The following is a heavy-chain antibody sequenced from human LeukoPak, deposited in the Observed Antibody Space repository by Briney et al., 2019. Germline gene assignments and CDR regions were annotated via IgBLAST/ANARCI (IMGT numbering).Heavy chain of an antibody. Sequence: SVKVSCKSSGCTFSSYAISWVRQAPGQGLEWMGRFIPIFGTANYAQKFQGRVTITADKSTSTAYMELSSLRSEDTAVYYCARDPHEYDSSAYIPGYWGQGTLVTVSS. CDR1: GCTFSSYA. CDR2: FIPIFGTA. V-gene: IGHV1-69*06. CDR3: ARDPHEYDSSAYIPGY. D-gene: IGHD3-22*01. J-gene: IGHJ4*02.